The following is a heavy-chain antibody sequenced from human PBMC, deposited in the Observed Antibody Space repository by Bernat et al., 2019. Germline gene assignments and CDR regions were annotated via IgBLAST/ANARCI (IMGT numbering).Heavy chain of an antibody. V-gene: IGHV3-30*18. J-gene: IGHJ5*02. CDR2: ISYDGSNK. Sequence: QVQLVESGGGVVQPGRSLRLSCAASGFTFSSYGMHWVRQAPGKGLEWVAVISYDGSNKYYADSVKGRFTISRDNSKNTLYLQMNSLRAEDTAVYYCAKGVVPAATSWFDPWGQGTLVTVSS. D-gene: IGHD2-2*01. CDR1: GFTFSSYG. CDR3: AKGVVPAATSWFDP.